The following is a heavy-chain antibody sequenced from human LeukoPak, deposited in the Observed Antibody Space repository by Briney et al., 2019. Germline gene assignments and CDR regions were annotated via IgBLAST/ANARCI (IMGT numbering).Heavy chain of an antibody. CDR2: ISSSSSYI. V-gene: IGHV3-21*01. D-gene: IGHD3-9*01. CDR3: ARDLNDYYAYYFDY. Sequence: GGSLRLSCAASGFTFSGYSMNWVRQAPGKGLEWVSSISSSSSYIYYADSVKGRFTISRDNAKNSLYLQMNSLRAEDSAVYYCARDLNDYYAYYFDYWGQGTLVTVSS. CDR1: GFTFSGYS. J-gene: IGHJ4*02.